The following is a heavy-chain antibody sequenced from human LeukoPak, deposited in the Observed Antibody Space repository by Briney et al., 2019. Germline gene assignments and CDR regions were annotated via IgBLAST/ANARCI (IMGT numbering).Heavy chain of an antibody. CDR3: ASLGAYGSGSYYMWYFDY. Sequence: SVKVSCKASGGTFSSYAISWVRQAPGQGLEWMGRIIPILGIANYAQKFQGRVTITADKSTSTAYMELSSLRSEDTAVYYCASLGAYGSGSYYMWYFDYWGQGTLVTVSS. CDR2: IIPILGIA. D-gene: IGHD3-10*01. J-gene: IGHJ4*02. CDR1: GGTFSSYA. V-gene: IGHV1-69*04.